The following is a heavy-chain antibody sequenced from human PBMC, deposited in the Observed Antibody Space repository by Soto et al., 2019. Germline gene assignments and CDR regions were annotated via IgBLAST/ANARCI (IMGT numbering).Heavy chain of an antibody. CDR2: MNPNSGNT. J-gene: IGHJ6*03. V-gene: IGHV1-8*01. CDR3: ARTYGSGSYWAPLYYYYYMDV. CDR1: GYTFTSYD. Sequence: ASVKGSCKASGYTFTSYDVSWVRQATGQGLEWMGWMNPNSGNTGYAQKFQGRVTMTRNTSISTAYMELSSLRSEDTAVYYCARTYGSGSYWAPLYYYYYMDVWGKGTTVTVSS. D-gene: IGHD3-10*01.